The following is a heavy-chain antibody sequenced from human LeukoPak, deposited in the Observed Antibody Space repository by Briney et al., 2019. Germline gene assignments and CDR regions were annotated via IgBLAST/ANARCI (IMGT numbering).Heavy chain of an antibody. D-gene: IGHD3-10*01. CDR1: GGSISSSDYY. Sequence: SETLSLTCTVSGGSISSSDYYWGWIRQPPGKGLEWIGYIYHSGSTYYNPSLKSRVTISVDRSKNQFSLKLSSVTAADTAVYYCARLWFGDGNWFDPWGQGTLVTVSS. V-gene: IGHV4-39*07. CDR3: ARLWFGDGNWFDP. J-gene: IGHJ5*02. CDR2: IYHSGST.